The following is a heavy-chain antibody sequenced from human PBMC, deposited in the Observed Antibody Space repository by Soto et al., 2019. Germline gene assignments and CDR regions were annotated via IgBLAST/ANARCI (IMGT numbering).Heavy chain of an antibody. J-gene: IGHJ1*01. Sequence: EVQLVQSGGGLAQPGKSLRLSCAASGFTFRKFWMHWVRQVPGKGPVWVSYISSDGTTTDYADSVKGRFTISRDNAKGTLYLHRDSLRAEDTAVYYWAIQDCTNDVCLEAAVTVGGALESWGQGTLVTVSS. D-gene: IGHD2-8*01. CDR3: AIQDCTNDVCLEAAVTVGGALES. CDR1: GFTFRKFW. V-gene: IGHV3-74*01. CDR2: ISSDGTTT.